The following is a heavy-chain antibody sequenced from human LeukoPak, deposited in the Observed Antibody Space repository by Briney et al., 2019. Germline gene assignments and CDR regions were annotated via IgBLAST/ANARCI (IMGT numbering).Heavy chain of an antibody. CDR3: ARRYCSGGSCYMRGYYGMDV. CDR1: NGSFSAYY. V-gene: IGHV4-34*01. CDR2: ITHSGST. J-gene: IGHJ6*04. Sequence: SETLSLTRAVSNGSFSAYYSSWIRPSPGGGLQWIWEITHSGSTTYNTSLKLRVSISLDTSKNQFSLRLSSVSAADTAVYFCARRYCSGGSCYMRGYYGMDVWATGTTVIVSS. D-gene: IGHD2-15*01.